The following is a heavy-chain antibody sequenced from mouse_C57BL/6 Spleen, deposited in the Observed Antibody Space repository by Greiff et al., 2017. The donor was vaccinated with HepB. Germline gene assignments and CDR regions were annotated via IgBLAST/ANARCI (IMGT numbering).Heavy chain of an antibody. V-gene: IGHV5-4*01. CDR3: ARGDGY. Sequence: EVHLVESGGGLVKPGGSLKLSCAASGFTFSSYAMSWVRQTPEKRLEWVATISDGGSYTYYPDNVKGRFTISRDNAKNNLYLQMSHLKSEDTAMYYCARGDGYWGQGTLVTVSA. CDR1: GFTFSSYA. J-gene: IGHJ3*02. CDR2: ISDGGSYT.